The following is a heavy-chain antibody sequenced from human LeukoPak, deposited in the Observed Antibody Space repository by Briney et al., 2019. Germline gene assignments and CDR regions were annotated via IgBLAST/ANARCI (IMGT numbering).Heavy chain of an antibody. D-gene: IGHD3-10*01. V-gene: IGHV3-7*01. J-gene: IGHJ4*02. Sequence: GGSLRLSCVGSGLIFRDYGMNWVRQVPGKGLEWVANINEDGSVQDYVDSVRGRFSISRDNARNSFYLQINNLRVEDTAVYYCATRESSMARSHWGQGTLVTVSS. CDR1: GLIFRDYG. CDR3: ATRESSMARSH. CDR2: INEDGSVQ.